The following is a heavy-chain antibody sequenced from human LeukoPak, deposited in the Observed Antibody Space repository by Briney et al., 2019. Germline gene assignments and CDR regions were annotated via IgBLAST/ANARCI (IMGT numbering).Heavy chain of an antibody. D-gene: IGHD3-22*01. Sequence: SETLSLTCTVSGYSISSGYYWGWIRQPPGKGLEWIGSIYYSGSTYYNPSLKSRVTISVDTSKNQFSLKLSSVTAADTAVYYCAGVSGYYDSSGYFDYWGQGTLVTVSS. CDR1: GYSISSGYY. CDR3: AGVSGYYDSSGYFDY. V-gene: IGHV4-38-2*02. J-gene: IGHJ4*02. CDR2: IYYSGST.